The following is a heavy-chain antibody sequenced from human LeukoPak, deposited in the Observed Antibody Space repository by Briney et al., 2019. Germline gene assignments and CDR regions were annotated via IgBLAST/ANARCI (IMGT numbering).Heavy chain of an antibody. D-gene: IGHD2-8*01. CDR2: ISSSGSTI. J-gene: IGHJ6*02. CDR1: GFTFSGYY. Sequence: GGSPRLCCAASGFTFSGYYMSWIRQATGKGLEWVSYISSSGSTIYYADSVKGRFTISRDNAKNSLYLQMNSLRAEDTAVYYCARVQYCTNGVCRAGYYYGMDVWGQGTTVTVSS. CDR3: ARVQYCTNGVCRAGYYYGMDV. V-gene: IGHV3-11*01.